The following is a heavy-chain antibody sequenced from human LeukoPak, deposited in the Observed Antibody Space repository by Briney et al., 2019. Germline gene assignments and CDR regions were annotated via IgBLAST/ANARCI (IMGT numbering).Heavy chain of an antibody. D-gene: IGHD1-26*01. CDR3: AKAYSGSHRGAFDV. Sequence: PGGSLRLSCAASGFTFSSSAMSWVRQAPGKGLEWVSTISGSGSNTYYADSVQGRFTISRDNSKSTLYLQMNSLRADDTAVYYCAKAYSGSHRGAFDVWGQGTMVSVSS. CDR1: GFTFSSSA. J-gene: IGHJ3*01. CDR2: ISGSGSNT. V-gene: IGHV3-23*01.